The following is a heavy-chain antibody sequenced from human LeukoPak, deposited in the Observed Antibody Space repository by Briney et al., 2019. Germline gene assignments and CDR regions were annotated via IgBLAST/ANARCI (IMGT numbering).Heavy chain of an antibody. CDR2: ISAYNGNT. V-gene: IGHV1-18*01. CDR1: GYDFISYG. Sequence: VASVKVSCKASGYDFISYGVNWVRQAPGQGLEWMGWISAYNGNTNYAQKLQGRVAMTTDTSTSTAYMELRSLRSDDTAVYYCARDSRYKQWLAHFGYWGQGTLVTVSS. D-gene: IGHD6-19*01. CDR3: ARDSRYKQWLAHFGY. J-gene: IGHJ4*02.